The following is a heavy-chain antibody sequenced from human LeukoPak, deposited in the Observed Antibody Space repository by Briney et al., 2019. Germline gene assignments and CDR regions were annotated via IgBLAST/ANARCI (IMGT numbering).Heavy chain of an antibody. Sequence: GGSLRLSCAASGFTFSSYSMSWVRQAPGKGLEWVSSISSSSSYTYYADSVKGRFTISRDNAKNSLYLQMNSLRGEDTAVYYRAGSSPSSRGVDPWGQGTLVTVSS. CDR3: AGSSPSSRGVDP. V-gene: IGHV3-21*01. D-gene: IGHD1-26*01. CDR1: GFTFSSYS. CDR2: ISSSSSYT. J-gene: IGHJ5*02.